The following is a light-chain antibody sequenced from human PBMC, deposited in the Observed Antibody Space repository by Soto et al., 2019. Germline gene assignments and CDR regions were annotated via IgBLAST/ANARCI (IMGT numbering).Light chain of an antibody. CDR1: QYINTR. J-gene: IGKJ1*01. Sequence: EIVLTQSPATLSSFPGDRVTLSCRASQYINTRLAWYQHRPGQAPRLLIYQTSIRAAGIPARFSASGSGTDFTLTISDGQPEDFALYYCHQLQSWPRTFGQGTKVDI. CDR3: HQLQSWPRT. CDR2: QTS. V-gene: IGKV3-11*01.